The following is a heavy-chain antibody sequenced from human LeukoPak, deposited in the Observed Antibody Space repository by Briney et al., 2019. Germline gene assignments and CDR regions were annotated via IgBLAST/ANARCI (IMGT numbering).Heavy chain of an antibody. V-gene: IGHV3-23*01. CDR3: AKEKGYCSGGSCRPVYYFDY. J-gene: IGHJ4*02. Sequence: GGSLRLSCAASGFTFSSYGMSWVRQAPGKGLKWVSAISGSGGSTYYADSVKGRFTISRDNSKNTLYLQMNSLRAEDTAVYYCAKEKGYCSGGSCRPVYYFDYWGQGTLVTVSS. CDR2: ISGSGGST. CDR1: GFTFSSYG. D-gene: IGHD2-15*01.